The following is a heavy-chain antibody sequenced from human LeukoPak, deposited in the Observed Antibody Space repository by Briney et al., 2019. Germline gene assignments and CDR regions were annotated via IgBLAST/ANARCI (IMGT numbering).Heavy chain of an antibody. J-gene: IGHJ4*02. CDR2: ISSSSSTI. D-gene: IGHD3-10*01. V-gene: IGHV3-48*04. CDR3: AKDGRYYYGSGSYFFDY. Sequence: GGSLRLSCAASGFTFSSYSMNWVRQAPGKGLEWVSYISSSSSTIYYADSVKGRFTISRDNAKNSLYLQMNSLRAEDTALYYCAKDGRYYYGSGSYFFDYWGQGTLVTVSS. CDR1: GFTFSSYS.